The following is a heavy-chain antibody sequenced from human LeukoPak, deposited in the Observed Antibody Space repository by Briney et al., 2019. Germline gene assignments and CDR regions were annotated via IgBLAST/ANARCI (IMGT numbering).Heavy chain of an antibody. V-gene: IGHV4-39*01. CDR2: IYYSGRT. CDR1: GGYISSSNYY. CDR3: ARFFYYDASLPPY. J-gene: IGHJ4*02. Sequence: SETLSLTCSVSGGYISSSNYYWGWIRQPPGKGLEWIGTIYYSGRTYYNPSLQSRVTISLDTSQNQLSLQVRSVTVVDTAVYYCARFFYYDASLPPYWGQGTLVTVSS. D-gene: IGHD3-16*01.